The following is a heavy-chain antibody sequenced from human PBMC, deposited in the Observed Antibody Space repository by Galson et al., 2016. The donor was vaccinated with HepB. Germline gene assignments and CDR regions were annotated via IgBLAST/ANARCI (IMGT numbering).Heavy chain of an antibody. J-gene: IGHJ5*02. Sequence: SLRLSCAASGFTFRNYAMSWVRQIPGKGLEWVSVISGGGGSTYYADSVKGRFTITRDNSKDTLILQMSTLTAEDTATYFCARSPAAYNAGWFDLWGQGTLVTVSS. V-gene: IGHV3-23*01. CDR2: ISGGGGST. CDR3: ARSPAAYNAGWFDL. CDR1: GFTFRNYA. D-gene: IGHD2-2*01.